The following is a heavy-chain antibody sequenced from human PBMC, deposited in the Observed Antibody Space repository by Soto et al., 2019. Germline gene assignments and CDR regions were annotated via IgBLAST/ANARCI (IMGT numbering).Heavy chain of an antibody. Sequence: GGSLRLSCAASGFTFSSYWMSWVRQTPGKGLEWLTKIKQDGSDKYYVDSVRGRFTISRDNSKNTLYLQMNSLRAEDTAVYYCAKNIVVVPAAMPDWFDPWGQGTLVTVSS. CDR2: IKQDGSDK. D-gene: IGHD2-2*01. CDR1: GFTFSSYW. V-gene: IGHV3-7*05. CDR3: AKNIVVVPAAMPDWFDP. J-gene: IGHJ5*02.